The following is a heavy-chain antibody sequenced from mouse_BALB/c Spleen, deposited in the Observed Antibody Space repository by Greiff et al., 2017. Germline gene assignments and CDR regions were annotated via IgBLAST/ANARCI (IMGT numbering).Heavy chain of an antibody. D-gene: IGHD1-1*02. J-gene: IGHJ4*01. Sequence: VQLQQSGPELVKPGASVKMSCKASGYTFTSYVMHWVKQKPGQGLEWIGYINPYNDGTKYNEKFKGKATLTSDKSSSTAYMELSSLTSEDSAVYYCARGWALYYYATDYWGQGTSVTVSS. CDR3: ARGWALYYYATDY. CDR2: INPYNDGT. CDR1: GYTFTSYV. V-gene: IGHV1-14*01.